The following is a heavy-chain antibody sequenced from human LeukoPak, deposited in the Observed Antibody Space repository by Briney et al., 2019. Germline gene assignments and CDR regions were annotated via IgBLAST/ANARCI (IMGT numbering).Heavy chain of an antibody. CDR1: GFTFSSYA. CDR3: ARDIRGSGNFGWFDP. Sequence: GGSLRLSCVASGFTFSSYAMSWVRQAPGKGLEWVAAISDSGGSTYYVDSVRGGFTISRDNSKNTLYLQMNSLRAEDTAIYSCARDIRGSGNFGWFDPWGRETRVSVSS. V-gene: IGHV3-23*01. CDR2: ISDSGGST. D-gene: IGHD3-10*01. J-gene: IGHJ5*02.